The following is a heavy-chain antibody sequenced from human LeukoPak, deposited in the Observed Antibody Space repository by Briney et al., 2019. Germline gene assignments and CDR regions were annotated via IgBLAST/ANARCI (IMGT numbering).Heavy chain of an antibody. V-gene: IGHV1-2*02. Sequence: ASVKVSCKASGYTFTGYYMHWVRQAPGQGLEWMGWINPNSGGTNYAQKFQGRVTMTGDTSISTAYMELSRLRSDDTAVYYCARVSSVVVVAATNYLFDYWGQGALVTVSS. CDR2: INPNSGGT. D-gene: IGHD2-15*01. J-gene: IGHJ4*02. CDR1: GYTFTGYY. CDR3: ARVSSVVVVAATNYLFDY.